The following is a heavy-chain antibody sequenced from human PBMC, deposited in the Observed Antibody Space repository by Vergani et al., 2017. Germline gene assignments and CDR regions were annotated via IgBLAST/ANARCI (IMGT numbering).Heavy chain of an antibody. J-gene: IGHJ4*02. Sequence: QVQLVESGGGVVQPGRSLRLSCAASGFTFSSYAMHWVRQAPGKGLEWVAVISSDGRNKYYADSVKGRITISRDNSKNTLYLQMNSLRAEDTAVYYCARDVVRDIVIVTPGYWGQGTLVTVSS. CDR1: GFTFSSYA. CDR3: ARDVVRDIVIVTPGY. V-gene: IGHV3-30*04. D-gene: IGHD2/OR15-2a*01. CDR2: ISSDGRNK.